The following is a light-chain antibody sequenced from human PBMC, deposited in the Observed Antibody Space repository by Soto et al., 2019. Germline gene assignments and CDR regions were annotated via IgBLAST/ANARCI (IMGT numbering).Light chain of an antibody. V-gene: IGKV3-20*01. CDR1: QSVSSSY. CDR3: QQYGRSPWT. J-gene: IGKJ1*01. Sequence: EIVLTQSPGTLSLSPGERATLSCRASQSVSSSYLVWYQQKPGQAPRLLIYGASSRATGIPDRFSGSGSGTGFTLTINRLEPEDFTVYYCQQYGRSPWTFGQGTKVDIK. CDR2: GAS.